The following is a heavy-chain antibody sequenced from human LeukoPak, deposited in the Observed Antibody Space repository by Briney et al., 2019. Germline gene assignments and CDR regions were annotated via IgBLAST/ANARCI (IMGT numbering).Heavy chain of an antibody. D-gene: IGHD7-27*01. CDR1: GFTLSSYT. Sequence: PGGSLRLSCAGSGFTLSSYTMNWVRQAPGKGLEWVSYMSKSSTIYYADSVKGRFTISRDNAKNSLYLQMNSLKDEDTAVYYCARVRLGSSPFFDYWGQGTLVTVSS. CDR3: ARVRLGSSPFFDY. J-gene: IGHJ4*02. V-gene: IGHV3-48*02. CDR2: MSKSSTI.